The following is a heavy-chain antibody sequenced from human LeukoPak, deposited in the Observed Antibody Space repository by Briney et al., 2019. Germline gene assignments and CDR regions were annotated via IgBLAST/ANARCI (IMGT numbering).Heavy chain of an antibody. CDR3: ARASSNYDFWSGYSPFDY. Sequence: GGSLRLSCAASGFTFSSYWMHWVRQAPGKGLVWVSRINSDRSSTSYADSVKGRFTISRDNAKNTLYLQMNSLRAEDTAVYYCARASSNYDFWSGYSPFDYWGQGTLVTVSS. CDR1: GFTFSSYW. V-gene: IGHV3-74*01. D-gene: IGHD3-3*01. CDR2: INSDRSST. J-gene: IGHJ4*02.